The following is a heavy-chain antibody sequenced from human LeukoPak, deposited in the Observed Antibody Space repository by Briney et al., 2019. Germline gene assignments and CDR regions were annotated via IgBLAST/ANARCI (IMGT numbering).Heavy chain of an antibody. Sequence: GGSLRLSCAASGFTFSSYVMSWVRQAPGKGLEWVSAISGSGGSTYYADSVKGRFTISRDNSKNTLYLQMNSLRAEDTAVYYCAKDSDSGYDALDYWGQGTLVTVSS. CDR2: ISGSGGST. CDR3: AKDSDSGYDALDY. V-gene: IGHV3-23*01. D-gene: IGHD5-12*01. CDR1: GFTFSSYV. J-gene: IGHJ4*02.